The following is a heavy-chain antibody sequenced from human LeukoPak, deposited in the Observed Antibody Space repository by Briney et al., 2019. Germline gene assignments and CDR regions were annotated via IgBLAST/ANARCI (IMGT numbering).Heavy chain of an antibody. CDR1: GYTFTSYA. V-gene: IGHV7-4-1*02. D-gene: IGHD6-6*01. Sequence: GASVKVSCKASGYTFTSYAMNWVRQAPGQGLEWMGWINTNTGNPTYAQGFTGRFVFSLDTSVSTAYLQISSLKAEDTAVYYCARVPIAARPEYWFDPWGQGTLVTVSS. CDR3: ARVPIAARPEYWFDP. J-gene: IGHJ5*02. CDR2: INTNTGNP.